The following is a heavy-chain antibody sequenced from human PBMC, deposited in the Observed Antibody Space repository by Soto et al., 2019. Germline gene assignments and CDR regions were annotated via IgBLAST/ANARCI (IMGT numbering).Heavy chain of an antibody. CDR3: AKDKLKLAPHYFDY. J-gene: IGHJ4*02. D-gene: IGHD6-13*01. CDR1: EFTFSSYA. CDR2: ISGSGVST. Sequence: EVQQLESGGGLVQPGGSLGLSCAASEFTFSSYAMTWLRQAPGKGLEWVSAISGSGVSTYYADSVKGRFTISRDNSKNTLYLQMNSLRAEDTAVYYCAKDKLKLAPHYFDYWGQGTLVTVSS. V-gene: IGHV3-23*01.